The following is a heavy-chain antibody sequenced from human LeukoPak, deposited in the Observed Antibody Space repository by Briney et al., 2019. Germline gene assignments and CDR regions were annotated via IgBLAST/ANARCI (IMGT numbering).Heavy chain of an antibody. D-gene: IGHD6-6*01. CDR3: ARDRTYSSSPLSHDAFDI. CDR1: GYTFTGYY. V-gene: IGHV1-2*02. Sequence: ASVKVSCKASGYTFTGYYMHWVRQAPGQGLEWMGWINPNSGGTNYAQKFQGRVTMTRDTSISTAYMELSRLRSDDTAVYYCARDRTYSSSPLSHDAFDIWGQGTMVTVSS. CDR2: INPNSGGT. J-gene: IGHJ3*02.